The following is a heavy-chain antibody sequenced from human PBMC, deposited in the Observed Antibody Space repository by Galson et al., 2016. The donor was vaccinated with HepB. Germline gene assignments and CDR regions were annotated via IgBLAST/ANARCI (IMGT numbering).Heavy chain of an antibody. CDR3: ARDTSVTKGALDY. Sequence: SLRLSCAASGFSVSNTYMTWVRQSPGKGLEWVSVVYITGDTYYADSVKGRFTVSRDTSRNTLYLQMNSLRAEDTAVYFCARDTSVTKGALDYWGQGTLVTVSP. CDR2: VYITGDT. D-gene: IGHD4-11*01. CDR1: GFSVSNTY. J-gene: IGHJ4*02. V-gene: IGHV3-53*01.